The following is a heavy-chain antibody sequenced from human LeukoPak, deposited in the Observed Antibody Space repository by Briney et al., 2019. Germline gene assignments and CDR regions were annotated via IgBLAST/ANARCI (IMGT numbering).Heavy chain of an antibody. CDR3: ASWASGYDYSY. V-gene: IGHV4-30-4*01. CDR1: GGSISSGDYY. CDR2: IYYSGST. D-gene: IGHD5-12*01. J-gene: IGHJ4*02. Sequence: SETLSLTCTVFGGSISSGDYYWSWIRQPPGKGLEWIGYIYYSGSTYYNPSLKSRVTISVDTSKNQFSLKLSSVTAADTAVYYCASWASGYDYSYWGQGTLVTVSS.